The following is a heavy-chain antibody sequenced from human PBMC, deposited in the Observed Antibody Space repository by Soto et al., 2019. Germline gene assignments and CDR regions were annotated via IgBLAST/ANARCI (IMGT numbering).Heavy chain of an antibody. V-gene: IGHV4-4*02. CDR2: IYHSGNT. Sequence: QVQLQESGPGLVKPSGTLSLTCAVSGGSISSTNWWTWVRQPPGKGLEWIGEIYHSGNTNYNPSLKRRVTXXVXKFXNQFSLKLSSVTAADTAVYYCARLLTTVIDNWFDPWGQGTLVTVSS. D-gene: IGHD4-17*01. CDR3: ARLLTTVIDNWFDP. CDR1: GGSISSTNW. J-gene: IGHJ5*02.